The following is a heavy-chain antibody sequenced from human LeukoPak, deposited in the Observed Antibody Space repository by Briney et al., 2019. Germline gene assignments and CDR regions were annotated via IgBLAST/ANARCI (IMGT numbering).Heavy chain of an antibody. D-gene: IGHD1-26*01. CDR1: GGSLSSYY. V-gene: IGHV4-4*07. J-gene: IGHJ4*02. Sequence: PSETLSLTCTVSGGSLSSYYWSWIRQPAGKGLEWIGRIYTSGSTNYNPSLKSPVTMSVDTSKKQFSLNLSSVTAADTAVYYCATDPCGSGGDYWGQGTLVTVSS. CDR2: IYTSGST. CDR3: ATDPCGSGGDY.